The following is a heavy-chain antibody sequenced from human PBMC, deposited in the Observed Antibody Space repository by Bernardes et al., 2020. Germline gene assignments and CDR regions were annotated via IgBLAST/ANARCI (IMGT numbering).Heavy chain of an antibody. V-gene: IGHV1-18*01. Sequence: ASVKVSCKASGYTFTSYGISWVRQAPGQGLEWMGWISAYNGNTNYAQKLQGRVTMTTDTSTSTAYMELRSLRSDDTAVYYCARGFPYYDILTGYYPWPSSTYYYYYYMDVWGKGTTVTVSS. CDR1: GYTFTSYG. CDR3: ARGFPYYDILTGYYPWPSSTYYYYYYMDV. J-gene: IGHJ6*03. D-gene: IGHD3-9*01. CDR2: ISAYNGNT.